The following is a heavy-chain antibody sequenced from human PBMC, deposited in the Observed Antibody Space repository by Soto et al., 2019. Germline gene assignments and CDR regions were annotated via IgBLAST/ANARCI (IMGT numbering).Heavy chain of an antibody. Sequence: WGSLRLSCAASGFTFSSYSMNWVRQAPGKGLEWVSSISSSSSYIYYADSVKGRFTISRDNAKNSLYLQMNSLRAEDTAVYYCARSPLYSSSSDYWGQGTLVTVS. CDR1: GFTFSSYS. J-gene: IGHJ4*02. V-gene: IGHV3-21*01. CDR2: ISSSSSYI. CDR3: ARSPLYSSSSDY. D-gene: IGHD6-13*01.